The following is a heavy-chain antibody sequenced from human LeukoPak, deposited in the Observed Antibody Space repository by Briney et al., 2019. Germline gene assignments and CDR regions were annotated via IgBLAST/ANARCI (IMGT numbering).Heavy chain of an antibody. Sequence: GASLRLSCAASGFTFSNYAMSWVRQAPGKGLEWVSAITGSGGNTYYADSVKGRFTISRDNSKNTLYLQMNSLRAEDTAVYYCAKSTAMGDFDYWGQGTLVTVSS. D-gene: IGHD5-18*01. V-gene: IGHV3-23*01. J-gene: IGHJ4*02. CDR3: AKSTAMGDFDY. CDR1: GFTFSNYA. CDR2: ITGSGGNT.